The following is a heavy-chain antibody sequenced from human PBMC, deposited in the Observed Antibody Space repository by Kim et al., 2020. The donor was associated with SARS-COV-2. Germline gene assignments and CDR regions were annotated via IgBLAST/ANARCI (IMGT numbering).Heavy chain of an antibody. CDR1: GGSISSGGYY. V-gene: IGHV4-31*03. Sequence: SETLSLTCTVSGGSISSGGYYWSWIRQHPGKGLEWIGYIYYSGSTYYNPSLKSRVTISVDTSKNQFSLKLSSVTAADTAVYYCARTRTRWSYFDYWGQGTLVTVSS. J-gene: IGHJ4*02. CDR2: IYYSGST. CDR3: ARTRTRWSYFDY. D-gene: IGHD1-1*01.